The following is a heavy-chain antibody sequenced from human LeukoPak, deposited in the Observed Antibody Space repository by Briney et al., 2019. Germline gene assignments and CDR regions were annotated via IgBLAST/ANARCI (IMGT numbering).Heavy chain of an antibody. CDR2: IRYDGSNK. CDR3: GESMTGTPAAYFDY. D-gene: IGHD1-7*01. J-gene: IGHJ4*02. CDR1: GFTFSSYG. V-gene: IGHV3-30*02. Sequence: GGSLTLSCAASGFTFSSYGMHWVRQAPGKGLEWVAFIRYDGSNKYYADSVKGRFTISRDNSKNTLYLQMNSLRAEDTAVYYFGESMTGTPAAYFDYWGQGTLVTVSS.